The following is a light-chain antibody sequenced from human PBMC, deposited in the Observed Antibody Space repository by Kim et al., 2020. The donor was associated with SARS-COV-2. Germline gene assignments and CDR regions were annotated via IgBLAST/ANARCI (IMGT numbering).Light chain of an antibody. CDR1: QTINSKY. CDR2: GAS. CDR3: QQFGSSPYT. J-gene: IGKJ2*01. V-gene: IGKV3-20*01. Sequence: EIVLTQSPGTLSVSPGERATLSCRASQTINSKYLGWYQQKPGQAPRLLIYGASTRATGIPDRFSGSGSGADFTLTISSLEPEDFAVYYCQQFGSSPYTFGQGTKVDIK.